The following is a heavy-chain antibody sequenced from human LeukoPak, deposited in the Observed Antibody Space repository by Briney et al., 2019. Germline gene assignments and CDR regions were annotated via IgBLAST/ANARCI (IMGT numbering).Heavy chain of an antibody. CDR2: MNPNSGNT. V-gene: IGHV1-8*01. Sequence: ASVKVSCKASGYTFTSYDINWVRQATGQGLEWMGWMNPNSGNTGYAQKFQGRVTMTRNTFISTAYMELSSLRSEDTAVYYCARGRGQYVFWSGYYPDNYYYMDVWGKGTTVTVP. J-gene: IGHJ6*03. D-gene: IGHD3-3*01. CDR3: ARGRGQYVFWSGYYPDNYYYMDV. CDR1: GYTFTSYD.